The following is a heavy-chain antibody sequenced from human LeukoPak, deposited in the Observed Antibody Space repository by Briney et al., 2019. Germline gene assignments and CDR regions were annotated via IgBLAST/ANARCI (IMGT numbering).Heavy chain of an antibody. CDR1: GFTVSSNY. J-gene: IGHJ4*02. V-gene: IGHV3-66*02. CDR3: ARANYGAVDYFDY. D-gene: IGHD4-17*01. Sequence: PGGSLRLSCAASGFTVSSNYMSWVRQAPGKGLEWVSVIYSGGSTYYADSVKGRFTISRDNSKNTLYLQMNSLRAEDTAVYYCARANYGAVDYFDYWGQETLVTISS. CDR2: IYSGGST.